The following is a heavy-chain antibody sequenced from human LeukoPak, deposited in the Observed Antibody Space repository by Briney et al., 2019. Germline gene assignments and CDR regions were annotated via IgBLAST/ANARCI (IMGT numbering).Heavy chain of an antibody. D-gene: IGHD4-23*01. CDR3: ARGFRWGFDY. V-gene: IGHV3-74*01. CDR2: INGDESTT. J-gene: IGHJ4*02. CDR1: GFTFSNYW. Sequence: GGSLRLSCVASGFTFSNYWMHWVRQAPEKGLVWISRINGDESTTDYADSVKGRFTISRDNAKNTLYLQMNSLGAEDTSLYYCARGFRWGFDYWGQGILVTVSS.